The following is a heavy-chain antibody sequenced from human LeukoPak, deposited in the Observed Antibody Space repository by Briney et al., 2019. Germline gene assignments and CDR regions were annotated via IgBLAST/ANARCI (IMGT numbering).Heavy chain of an antibody. V-gene: IGHV4-61*05. CDR2: IYTSGST. J-gene: IGHJ4*02. CDR3: ARDRGGYTYSHDY. Sequence: SETLSLTCNVSGYSINSGYYYWGWIRQPPGKGLEWIGRIYTSGSTNYNPSLKSRVTMSVDKSKNQFSLKLSSVTAADTAVYYCARDRGGYTYSHDYWGQGTLVTVSS. CDR1: GYSINSGYYY. D-gene: IGHD5-18*01.